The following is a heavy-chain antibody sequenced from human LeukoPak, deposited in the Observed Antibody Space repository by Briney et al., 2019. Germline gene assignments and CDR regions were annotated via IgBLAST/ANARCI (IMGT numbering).Heavy chain of an antibody. D-gene: IGHD4-17*01. CDR1: GSTVTEQY. Sequence: ASVEVSCKASGSTVTEQYLHWVRQSPGQRLEWRVWINPHSLATNQAQKIQGRVTMTRETSISTAYMEVSRRSSDDPAVYYCVRATTVTLRVDYWGQGTLVTVSS. J-gene: IGHJ4*02. CDR3: VRATTVTLRVDY. V-gene: IGHV1-2*02. CDR2: INPHSLAT.